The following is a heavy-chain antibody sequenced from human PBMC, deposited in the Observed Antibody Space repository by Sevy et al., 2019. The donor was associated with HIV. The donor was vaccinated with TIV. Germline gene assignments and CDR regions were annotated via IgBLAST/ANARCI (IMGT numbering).Heavy chain of an antibody. CDR3: ARDGGTLTSPGSFDF. CDR1: GDSISSGVFS. J-gene: IGHJ3*01. CDR2: VFHTGST. Sequence: SETLSLTCAVSGDSISSGVFSWNWIRQPPGKGLEWIGYVFHTGSTYYNPSLKSRATISVDTSKTQFSLKLSSMTAADTAVYYCARDGGTLTSPGSFDFWGQGKMVTVSS. V-gene: IGHV4-30-2*01. D-gene: IGHD4-17*01.